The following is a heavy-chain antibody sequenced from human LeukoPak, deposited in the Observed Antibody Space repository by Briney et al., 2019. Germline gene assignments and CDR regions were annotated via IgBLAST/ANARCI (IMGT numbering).Heavy chain of an antibody. CDR3: VREYSGFDY. D-gene: IGHD6-13*01. CDR1: GDPISGYSNYK. V-gene: IGHV4-61*01. Sequence: SETLSLTCMVSGDPISGYSNYKWTWIRQPPGKGLEWIGYIYYHGSTNYNPPLQSRVTFSVDTSKNQFSLKLTSVTPADTAVYYCVREYSGFDYWGQGTLVTVSS. CDR2: IYYHGST. J-gene: IGHJ4*02.